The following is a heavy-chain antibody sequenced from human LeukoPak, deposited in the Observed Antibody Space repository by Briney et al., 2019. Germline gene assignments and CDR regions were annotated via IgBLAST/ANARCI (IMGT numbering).Heavy chain of an antibody. Sequence: SETLSLTCTVSGGSISSGSYYWSWIRQPAGKGLEWIGYIYYSRSTNYNPSLKSRVIISVDTSKNQFSLKLSSVTAADTAVYYCARPDLKHHWAPNAFDIWGQGTMVTVSS. J-gene: IGHJ3*02. V-gene: IGHV4-61*10. CDR1: GGSISSGSYY. D-gene: IGHD1-14*01. CDR2: IYYSRST. CDR3: ARPDLKHHWAPNAFDI.